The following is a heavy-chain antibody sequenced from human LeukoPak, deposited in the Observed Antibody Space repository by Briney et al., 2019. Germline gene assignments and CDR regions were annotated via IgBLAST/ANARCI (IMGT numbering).Heavy chain of an antibody. CDR1: GYTFTNFG. CDR3: ARAGVNIGGIIVNSLDS. J-gene: IGHJ4*02. Sequence: ASVKVSCKTSGYTFTNFGISWVRQAPGQGPEWMGWISGHNGNTKYAKNFRDRLKMTTDTSTTTAYMELRILTPDDTGVYYCARAGVNIGGIIVNSLDSWGQGTLVTVSS. V-gene: IGHV1-18*01. CDR2: ISGHNGNT. D-gene: IGHD3-16*02.